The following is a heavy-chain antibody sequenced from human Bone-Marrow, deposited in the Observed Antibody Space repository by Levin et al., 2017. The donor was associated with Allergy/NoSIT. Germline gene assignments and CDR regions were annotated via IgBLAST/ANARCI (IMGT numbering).Heavy chain of an antibody. J-gene: IGHJ5*01. CDR3: STGLTGTYALDS. Sequence: ASVKVSCKVSGDTVTDYYIHWVQQAPGKGLEWVGLVDPEDGDTIYAQRFQDRVTITADRTTHTSSMELRSLRFDDTAVYYCSTGLTGTYALDSWGQGTLVTVSS. D-gene: IGHD3-9*01. CDR1: GDTVTDYY. CDR2: VDPEDGDT. V-gene: IGHV1-69-2*01.